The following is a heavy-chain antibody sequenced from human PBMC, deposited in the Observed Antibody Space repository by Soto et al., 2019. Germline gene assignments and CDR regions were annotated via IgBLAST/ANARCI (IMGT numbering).Heavy chain of an antibody. CDR1: GGSMNDYY. CDR2: VYYVGRT. J-gene: IGHJ5*02. V-gene: IGHV4-59*01. Sequence: QVLLQESGPGLVRPSETLSLTCTVSGGSMNDYYWSWIRQPPGKGLEWIGYVYYVGRTNYNPSLKSRVTMSLDTSKTQFSLKLGSVTTADTAVYYCASQYLGRSSSSSFDPWGQGTLVTVSS. CDR3: ASQYLGRSSSSSFDP. D-gene: IGHD6-6*01.